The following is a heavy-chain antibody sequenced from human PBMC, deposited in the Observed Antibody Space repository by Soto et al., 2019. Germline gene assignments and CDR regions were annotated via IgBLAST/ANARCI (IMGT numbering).Heavy chain of an antibody. D-gene: IGHD6-19*01. CDR3: ARDRAVAALYYYYGMDV. Sequence: GGSLRLSCAASGFTFSSYSMNWVRQAPGKGLEWVSSISSSSSYIYYADSVKGRFTISRDNAKNSLYLQMNGLRAEDTAVYYCARDRAVAALYYYYGMDVWGQGTTVTVSS. CDR1: GFTFSSYS. CDR2: ISSSSSYI. V-gene: IGHV3-21*01. J-gene: IGHJ6*02.